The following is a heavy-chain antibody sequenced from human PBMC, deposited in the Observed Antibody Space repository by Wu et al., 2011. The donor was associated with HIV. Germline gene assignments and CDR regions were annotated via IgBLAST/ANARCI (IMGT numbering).Heavy chain of an antibody. J-gene: IGHJ4*01. D-gene: IGHD1-7*01. CDR3: ARFLYNWNYALDY. CDR2: ISAYNGNR. Sequence: QVQLVQSGPEVKKPGASVKVSCKASGYSFTTYGITWVRQAPGQGLEWMGWISAYNGNRNYAQKLQGRVSMTTDTSTSTAYLELRSLRSDDTAVYYCARFLYNWNYALDYWGQEPWSPSPQ. V-gene: IGHV1-18*01. CDR1: GYSFTTYG.